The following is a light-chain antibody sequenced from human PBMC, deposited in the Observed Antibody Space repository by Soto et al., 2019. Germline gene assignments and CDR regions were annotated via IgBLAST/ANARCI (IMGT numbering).Light chain of an antibody. CDR3: QQTLGVHT. J-gene: IGKJ1*01. Sequence: ILSKLSPVTLSLSPGERATLSCRASQNVRGYLAWYQQKPGQAPRLLIYDASNRATGIPARFSGSGSGTDFTLTISSLEPDDTAVYYCQQTLGVHTFGQVTKVAIK. CDR2: DAS. V-gene: IGKV3-11*01. CDR1: QNVRGY.